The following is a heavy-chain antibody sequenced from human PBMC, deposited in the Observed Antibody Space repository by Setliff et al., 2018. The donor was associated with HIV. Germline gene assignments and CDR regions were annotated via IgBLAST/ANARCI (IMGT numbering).Heavy chain of an antibody. CDR3: AILFQYSGPFWFDFWGQGTLVTISRDTSKNTLFLQINSLRPEDTAVYYCARISVASRYNSDMDV. CDR1: GGSISSTAYY. J-gene: IGHJ6*03. CDR2: VYYTGRS. Sequence: PSETLSLTCTVSGGSISSTAYYWGWIRQPPGKGREWIGSVYYTGRSFFNPSLKSRLTMSVHRSKNQFSLKSTSVTAAETAVYYCAILFQYSGPFWFDFWGQGTLVTISRDTSKNTLFLQINSLRPEDTAVYYCARISVASRYNSDMDVWGKGTTVTVSS. D-gene: IGHD5-12*01. V-gene: IGHV4-39*01.